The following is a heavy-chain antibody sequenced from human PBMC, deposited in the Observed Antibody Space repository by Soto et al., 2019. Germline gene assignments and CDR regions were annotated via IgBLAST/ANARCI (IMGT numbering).Heavy chain of an antibody. CDR1: FAAISSYNYD. V-gene: IGHV4-39*01. Sequence: SETQSLTDNVSFAAISSYNYDGWLSQPPGKGMECNGRIIYSGDIMYNPFLQSRLTLFVDTSKNQFSLKLSSVTAADTAVYYCARHSDTAMVTVHYWGQG. J-gene: IGHJ4*02. CDR2: IIYSGDI. CDR3: ARHSDTAMVTVHY. D-gene: IGHD5-18*01.